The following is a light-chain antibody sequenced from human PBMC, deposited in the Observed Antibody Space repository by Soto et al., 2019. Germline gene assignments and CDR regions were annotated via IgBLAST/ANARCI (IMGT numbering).Light chain of an antibody. J-gene: IGKJ4*01. V-gene: IGKV3-11*01. CDR2: DAS. Sequence: EIVMPQSRVTLSVSPGERATLSCRASQSISDTLAWYQQKPGQAPRLLIYDASNRATGIPARFSGSGSGTDFTLTISGLEPEDFAVYYCQQRSNWPLTFGGGTKVDI. CDR1: QSISDT. CDR3: QQRSNWPLT.